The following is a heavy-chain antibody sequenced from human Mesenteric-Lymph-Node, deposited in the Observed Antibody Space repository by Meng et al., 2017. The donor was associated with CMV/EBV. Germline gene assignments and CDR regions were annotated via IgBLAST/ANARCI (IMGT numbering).Heavy chain of an antibody. CDR1: GFTFSSYG. J-gene: IGHJ5*02. D-gene: IGHD3-10*01. CDR2: IRYDGSNK. V-gene: IGHV3-30*02. CDR3: AREEGAATMVRGQYNWFDP. Sequence: GESLKISCAASGFTFSSYGMHWVRQAPGKGLEWVAFIRYDGSNKYYADSVKGRFTISRDNSKNTLYLQMNSLRAEDTAVYYCAREEGAATMVRGQYNWFDPWGQGTLVTVSS.